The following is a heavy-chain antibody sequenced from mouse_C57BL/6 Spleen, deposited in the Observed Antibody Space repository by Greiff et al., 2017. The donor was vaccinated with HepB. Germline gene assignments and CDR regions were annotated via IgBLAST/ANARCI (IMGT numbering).Heavy chain of an antibody. CDR3: TRDFDY. CDR2: IRHKANNHAT. J-gene: IGHJ2*01. Sequence: EVKLMESGGGLVQPGGSMKLSCAASGFTFSDAWMDWVRQSPEKGLEWVAEIRHKANNHATYYAESVKGRFTISRDDSTSSVYLHMNSLRAEDTGIYYCTRDFDYWGQGTTLTVSS. V-gene: IGHV6-6*01. CDR1: GFTFSDAW.